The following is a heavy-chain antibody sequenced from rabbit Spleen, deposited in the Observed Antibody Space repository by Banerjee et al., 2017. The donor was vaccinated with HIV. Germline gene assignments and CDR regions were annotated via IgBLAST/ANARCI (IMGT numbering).Heavy chain of an antibody. CDR3: ARDLGGVIGWNFGW. D-gene: IGHD4-1*01. CDR1: GVSFSGDSY. CDR2: IDVAKYGTT. Sequence: QSLEESGGDLVKPGASLTLTCIASGVSFSGDSYMCWVRQAPGKGLEWIACIDVAKYGTTFYTSWAKVGFTIAKASATTVTLQMSSLTAADTATFFCARDLGGVIGWNFGWWGQGALVSV. J-gene: IGHJ3*01. V-gene: IGHV1S40*01.